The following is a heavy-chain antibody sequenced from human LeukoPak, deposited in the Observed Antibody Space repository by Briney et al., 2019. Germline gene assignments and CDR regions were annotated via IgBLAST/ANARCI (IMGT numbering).Heavy chain of an antibody. CDR1: GFTFSSYA. Sequence: GGSLGLSCAASGFTFSSYAMSWVRQAPGKGLEWVTAISGSGGSTYYADSAKGRFTISRDNSKNTLYLQMTSLRAEDTAIYYCAKIAGEFPWYSFDYGGQGTLVTVSS. CDR2: ISGSGGST. J-gene: IGHJ4*02. V-gene: IGHV3-23*01. D-gene: IGHD7-27*01. CDR3: AKIAGEFPWYSFDY.